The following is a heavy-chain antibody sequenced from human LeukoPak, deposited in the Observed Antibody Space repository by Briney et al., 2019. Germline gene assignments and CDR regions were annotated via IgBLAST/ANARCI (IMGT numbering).Heavy chain of an antibody. CDR2: ITWDAAKI. CDR1: GFTFSSYG. V-gene: IGHV3-20*04. D-gene: IGHD3-16*01. Sequence: GGSLRLSCAASGFTFSSYGMHWVRQAPGKGLEWVSGITWDAAKIGYADSVKGRFTISRDNAKKSLYVQMHSLRAEDTALYYCATSDQIIMMDAFDIWGQGTMVIVSS. CDR3: ATSDQIIMMDAFDI. J-gene: IGHJ3*02.